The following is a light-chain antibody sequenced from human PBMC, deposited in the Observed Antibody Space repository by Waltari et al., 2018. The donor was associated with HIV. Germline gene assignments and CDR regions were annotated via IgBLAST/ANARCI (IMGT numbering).Light chain of an antibody. J-gene: IGLJ1*01. CDR1: PTNIGGNT. CDR2: SNN. CDR3: AAWDDSLKGGA. V-gene: IGLV1-44*01. Sequence: QSVLAQPPSASGTPGQRVTITCPGSPTNIGGNTASWYQQLPGTAPKLLIYSNNERPSGVPDRLSGSTSGTSASLVISGLQSEDEADYYCAAWDDSLKGGAFGTGTKVTVL.